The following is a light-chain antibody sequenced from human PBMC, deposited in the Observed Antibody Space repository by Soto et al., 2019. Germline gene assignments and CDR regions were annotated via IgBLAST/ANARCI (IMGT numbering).Light chain of an antibody. CDR3: QQYGSSPIT. Sequence: IVLTPSHGTLSLFSGGRVTLSSRVSQSVSRSYLAWYQQKPGQAPSLLIYATSSRATGIPDRFSGSGSGTDFSLTISRLEPEDFAVYYCQQYGSSPITFGQGTRLEIK. CDR2: ATS. CDR1: QSVSRSY. V-gene: IGKV3-20*01. J-gene: IGKJ5*01.